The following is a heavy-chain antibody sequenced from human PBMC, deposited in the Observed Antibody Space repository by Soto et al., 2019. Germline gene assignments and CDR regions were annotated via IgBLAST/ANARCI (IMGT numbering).Heavy chain of an antibody. CDR1: GFTFSGYW. CDR3: ARGPGSRIHYYYMDV. Sequence: EVQLVESGGGLVQPGGSLRLSCEASGFTFSGYWMYWVRQAPGKGLVWVSRINSDGGGTDYADSVKGRFTISRDNAKNTLYLQMNSLRAEDTAVYYCARGPGSRIHYYYMDVWGKGTSVTVSS. CDR2: INSDGGGT. D-gene: IGHD6-19*01. V-gene: IGHV3-74*01. J-gene: IGHJ6*03.